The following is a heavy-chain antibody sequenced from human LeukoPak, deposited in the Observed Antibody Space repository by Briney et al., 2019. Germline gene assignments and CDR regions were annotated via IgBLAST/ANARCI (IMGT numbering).Heavy chain of an antibody. CDR2: IYESGST. D-gene: IGHD3-3*01. J-gene: IGHJ5*02. V-gene: IGHV4-39*01. Sequence: SETLSLTCTVSGGSISSSSYYWGWIRQPPGTGLVWIGSIYESGSTYYNPSLKSRVTISVDTSKNQFSLKLSSVTAADTAVYYCASAGRITIFGVVIRRLNWFDPWGQGTLVTVSS. CDR1: GGSISSSSYY. CDR3: ASAGRITIFGVVIRRLNWFDP.